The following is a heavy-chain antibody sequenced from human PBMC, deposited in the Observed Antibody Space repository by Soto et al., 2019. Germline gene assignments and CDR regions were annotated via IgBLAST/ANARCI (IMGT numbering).Heavy chain of an antibody. CDR1: GFTFSSYA. CDR2: ISGSGGST. CDR3: AKSIVATTYGGDFYFDY. D-gene: IGHD5-12*01. Sequence: GGSLRLSCAASGFTFSSYAMSWVRQAPGKGLEWVSAISGSGGSTYYADSVKGRFTISRDNSKNTLYLQMNSLRAEDTAVYYCAKSIVATTYGGDFYFDYWGQGTLVTVSS. V-gene: IGHV3-23*01. J-gene: IGHJ4*02.